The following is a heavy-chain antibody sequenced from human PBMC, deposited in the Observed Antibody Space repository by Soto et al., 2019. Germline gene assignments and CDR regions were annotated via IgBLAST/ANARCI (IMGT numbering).Heavy chain of an antibody. D-gene: IGHD3-22*01. CDR3: ARMSYFYDKWYFDL. V-gene: IGHV4-30-4*01. CDR2: GYYSGSS. Sequence: QLQESGPGLVKPSQTLSLTCSVSGGSINNNYYYWSWIRQTPGKGLEWIGYGYYSGSSDYIPSLKSRLAMSIDKSKNQFHLKLNSVTDADTATYYCARMSYFYDKWYFDLWGRGTMVTVSS. CDR1: GGSINNNYYY. J-gene: IGHJ2*01.